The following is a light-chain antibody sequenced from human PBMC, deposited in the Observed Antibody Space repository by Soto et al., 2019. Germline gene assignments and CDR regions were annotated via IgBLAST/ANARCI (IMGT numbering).Light chain of an antibody. CDR1: QTISTY. V-gene: IGKV1-39*01. CDR2: AAS. J-gene: IGKJ2*01. CDR3: HQSSGIPYT. Sequence: DIQMTQSPSSLSASVGDRVTITCRASQTISTYLNWYQQNPGKAPKLLIYAASRLQSGVPSRFSGSGSGTDFTLIISSLQPEDFATYYCHQSSGIPYTFGQGTKLELK.